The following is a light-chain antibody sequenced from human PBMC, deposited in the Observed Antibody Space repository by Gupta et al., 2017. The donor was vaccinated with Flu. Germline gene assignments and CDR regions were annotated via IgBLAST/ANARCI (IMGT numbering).Light chain of an antibody. J-gene: IGKJ4*01. CDR2: GRS. CDR3: QQYGNIPLT. CDR1: QSLRNNY. V-gene: IGKV3-20*01. Sequence: GTLSLSPGERATLSCRASQSLRNNYLAWYQQKPGQAPRLLIYGRSNRATGIPDRFSGSGSGTDLTLTISRLEPEDFAVYYCQQYGNIPLTFGGGTKVEIK.